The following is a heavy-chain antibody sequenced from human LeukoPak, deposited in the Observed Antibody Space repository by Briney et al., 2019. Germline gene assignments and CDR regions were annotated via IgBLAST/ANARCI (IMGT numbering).Heavy chain of an antibody. CDR1: GGSISSYY. Sequence: SETLSLTCTVSGGSISSYYWSWIRQPPGKGLEWIGYIYYSGRINYNPSLKSRVTISVDTSKNQFSLKLSSVTAADTAVYYCARRGYSYGYGYYYGMDVWGQGTTVTVSS. CDR2: IYYSGRI. D-gene: IGHD5-18*01. V-gene: IGHV4-59*08. CDR3: ARRGYSYGYGYYYGMDV. J-gene: IGHJ6*02.